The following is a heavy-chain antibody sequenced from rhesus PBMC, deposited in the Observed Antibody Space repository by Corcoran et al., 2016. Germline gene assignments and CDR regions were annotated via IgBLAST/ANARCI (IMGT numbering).Heavy chain of an antibody. CDR1: GASMSRYV. Sequence: QVQLQESGQGLVKTSETLSLTCPVPGASMSRYVWSCIRQPPGKGMEWLGEINGNSGSTYYNPSLKSRVTISKDASKNQFSLKLSSVTAADTAVYYCAREVWSSPYCDYWGQGVLVTVSS. V-gene: IGHV4-80*01. J-gene: IGHJ4*01. D-gene: IGHD6-13*01. CDR2: INGNSGST. CDR3: AREVWSSPYCDY.